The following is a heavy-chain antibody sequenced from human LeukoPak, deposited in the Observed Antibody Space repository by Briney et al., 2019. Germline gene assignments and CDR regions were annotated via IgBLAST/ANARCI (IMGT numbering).Heavy chain of an antibody. CDR3: ARDRPGIAITLIGFDY. CDR2: ISGYNGNI. D-gene: IGHD6-13*01. CDR1: GYSFSQYG. V-gene: IGHV1-18*01. Sequence: GASVKVSCKTSGYSFSQYGISWVRQAPGQGLEWMAWISGYNGNIEYAQKFEGRVTVTTEISTRTAYMEMWGLRLDDTGVYYCARDRPGIAITLIGFDYWGQGTLVTVSS. J-gene: IGHJ4*02.